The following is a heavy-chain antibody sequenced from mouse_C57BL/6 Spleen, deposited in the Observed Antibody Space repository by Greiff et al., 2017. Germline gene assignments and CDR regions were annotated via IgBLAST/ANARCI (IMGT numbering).Heavy chain of an antibody. CDR1: GFTFSSYA. V-gene: IGHV5-4*01. CDR3: ARDLITTVVAGAMDY. J-gene: IGHJ4*01. D-gene: IGHD1-1*01. Sequence: VQLKESGGGLVKPGGSLKLSCAASGFTFSSYAMSWVRQTPEKRLEWVATISDGGSYTYYPDNVKGRFTISRDNAKNNLYLQMSHLKSEDTAMYYCARDLITTVVAGAMDYWGQGTSVTVSS. CDR2: ISDGGSYT.